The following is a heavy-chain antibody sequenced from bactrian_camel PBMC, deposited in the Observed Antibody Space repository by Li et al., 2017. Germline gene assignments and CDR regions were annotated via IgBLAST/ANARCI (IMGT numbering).Heavy chain of an antibody. V-gene: IGHV3S1*01. CDR1: GFHFSTYW. Sequence: VQLVESGGDLVQPGGSLRLSCAASGFHFSTYWMFWVRQGPGKGLEWVSDTNRGSDMSYYADSVKGRFTISGDNAKNSAFLQMDSLNSEDTALYYCAARTATRGTYEYKYWGRGTQVTVS. CDR2: TNRGSDMS. J-gene: IGHJ4*01. CDR3: AARTATRGTYEYKY.